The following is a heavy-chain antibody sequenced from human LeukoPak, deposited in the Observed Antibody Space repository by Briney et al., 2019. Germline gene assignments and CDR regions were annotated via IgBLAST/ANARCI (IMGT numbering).Heavy chain of an antibody. CDR3: ARAEYQLLLAY. D-gene: IGHD2-2*01. CDR1: GDSISSYY. CDR2: IYYSGST. J-gene: IGHJ4*02. V-gene: IGHV4-59*01. Sequence: SETLSLTCAVSGDSISSYYWSWIRQPPGKGLEWIGYIYYSGSTNYNPSLKSQVTISLDTSKNQFSLKLSSVTAADTAVYYCARAEYQLLLAYWGQGTLITVSS.